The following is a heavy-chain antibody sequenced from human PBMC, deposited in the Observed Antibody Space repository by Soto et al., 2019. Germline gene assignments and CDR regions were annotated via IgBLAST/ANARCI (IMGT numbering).Heavy chain of an antibody. V-gene: IGHV3-7*03. CDR1: GFTFISSF. CDR3: ARYYRGSGRYFFDY. J-gene: IGHJ4*02. D-gene: IGHD6-19*01. Sequence: GGSLRLSCVASGFTFISSFMGWVRQAPGKGLEWVANINQDGGVTYYVDSVEGRFTISRDNTKDSLYLQMNSLRGEDTAIYYCARYYRGSGRYFFDYWGQGTPVTVSS. CDR2: INQDGGVT.